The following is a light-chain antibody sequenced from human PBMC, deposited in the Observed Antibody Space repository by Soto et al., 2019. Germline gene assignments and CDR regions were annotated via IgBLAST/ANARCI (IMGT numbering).Light chain of an antibody. J-gene: IGLJ3*02. CDR1: DSDVGGHSH. CDR3: CSYVAGDSWV. V-gene: IGLV2-8*01. CDR2: EVS. Sequence: QSVLTQPPSASGSPGQAVTISCTGSDSDVGGHSHVSWYQQHPGEAPKLMIYEVSKRPSGVPDRFSGYKSGNTASLTVSGLQADDEADYYCCSYVAGDSWVFGGGTKLTVL.